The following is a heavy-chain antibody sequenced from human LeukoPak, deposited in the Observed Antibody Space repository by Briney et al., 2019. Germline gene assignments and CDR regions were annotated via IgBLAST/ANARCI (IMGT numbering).Heavy chain of an antibody. V-gene: IGHV3-7*01. CDR3: ARDRYTMVRGAFDAFDI. J-gene: IGHJ3*02. Sequence: PGGSLRLSCAASGFTFSSYWMSWVRQAPGKGLESVANIKQDGREKYYVDSVKGRFTISRDNAKNSLYLQMNSLRAEDTAVYYCARDRYTMVRGAFDAFDIWGQGTMVTVSS. D-gene: IGHD3-10*01. CDR1: GFTFSSYW. CDR2: IKQDGREK.